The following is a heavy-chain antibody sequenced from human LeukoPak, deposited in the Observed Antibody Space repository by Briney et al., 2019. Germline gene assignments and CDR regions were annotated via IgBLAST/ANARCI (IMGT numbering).Heavy chain of an antibody. CDR3: ARVGFREGQFFDY. CDR2: IDRGRNT. V-gene: IGHV3-53*01. D-gene: IGHD3-10*01. J-gene: IGHJ4*02. Sequence: GGSLRLSCEVSGFAVSGISMAWVRQAPGKGLEWVSVIDRGRNTHYADFVKGRLTISRDNIKNTLFLQTDSLRAEDTAVYYCARVGFREGQFFDYWGQGTLVTVSS. CDR1: GFAVSGIS.